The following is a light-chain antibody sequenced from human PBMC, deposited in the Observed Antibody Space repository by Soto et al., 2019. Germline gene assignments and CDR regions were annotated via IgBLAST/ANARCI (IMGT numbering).Light chain of an antibody. J-gene: IGKJ1*01. CDR3: QKYSSARWT. CDR2: DAS. V-gene: IGKV1-5*01. CDR1: QSISSW. Sequence: DIQMTQSPSTLSASVGDRVTITCRASQSISSWLAWYQQKPGKAPKLLIYDASSLESGVPSRFSGSGSGTDFTLTISSLQPEAIGTCYWQKYSSARWTFGQGTKVDIK.